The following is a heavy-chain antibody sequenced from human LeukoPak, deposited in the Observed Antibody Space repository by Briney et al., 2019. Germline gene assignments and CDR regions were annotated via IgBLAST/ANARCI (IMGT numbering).Heavy chain of an antibody. J-gene: IGHJ4*02. CDR1: GGSISSYY. CDR2: IYTSGST. V-gene: IGHV4-4*07. Sequence: SETLSLTCTVSGGSISSYYWSWIRQPAGKGLEWIGRIYTSGSTNYNPSLKSRVTMSVDTSKNQFSLKLSSVTAADTAVYYCARCGYGSGSCYIDYWGQGTLVTVSS. D-gene: IGHD3-10*01. CDR3: ARCGYGSGSCYIDY.